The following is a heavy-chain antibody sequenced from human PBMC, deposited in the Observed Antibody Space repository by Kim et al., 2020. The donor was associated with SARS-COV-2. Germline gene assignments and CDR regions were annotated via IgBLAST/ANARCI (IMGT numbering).Heavy chain of an antibody. CDR1: GGSISSSSYY. V-gene: IGHV4-39*01. D-gene: IGHD6-19*01. J-gene: IGHJ4*02. Sequence: SETLSLTCTVSGGSISSSSYYWGWIRQPPGKGLEWIGSIYYSGSTYYNPSLKSRVTISVDTSKNQFSLKLSSVTAADTAVYYCARISNQGYSSGWNPVDYWGQGTLVTVSS. CDR3: ARISNQGYSSGWNPVDY. CDR2: IYYSGST.